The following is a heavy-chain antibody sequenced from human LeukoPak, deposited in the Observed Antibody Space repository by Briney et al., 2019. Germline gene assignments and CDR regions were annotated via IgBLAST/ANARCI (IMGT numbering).Heavy chain of an antibody. Sequence: GRSLRLSCAASGFTFSSYSMHWVCQAPGKGLQWVAVISYDGSYKYYADSVKGRFTISRDTSKSTLSLQMDSLRAEDTAVYYCARDKYDFWSGYCDSWGQGTLVTVSS. CDR2: ISYDGSYK. V-gene: IGHV3-30*04. CDR3: ARDKYDFWSGYCDS. D-gene: IGHD3-3*01. J-gene: IGHJ4*02. CDR1: GFTFSSYS.